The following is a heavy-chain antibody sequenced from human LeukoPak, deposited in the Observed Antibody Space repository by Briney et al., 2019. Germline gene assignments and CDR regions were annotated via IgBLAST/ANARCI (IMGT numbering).Heavy chain of an antibody. CDR1: GGTFSSYA. D-gene: IGHD4-17*01. CDR3: ARPGMTTVTTDFQH. CDR2: IIPIFGTA. J-gene: IGHJ1*01. Sequence: GASVKVSCKASGGTFSSYAISWVRQAPGQGLEWMGGIIPIFGTANYAQKFQGRVTITADKSTSTAYMELSSLRSEDTAVYYCARPGMTTVTTDFQHWGQGTLVTVSS. V-gene: IGHV1-69*06.